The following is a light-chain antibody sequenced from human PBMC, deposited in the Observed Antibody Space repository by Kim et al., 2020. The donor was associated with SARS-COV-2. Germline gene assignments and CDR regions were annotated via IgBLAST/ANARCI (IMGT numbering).Light chain of an antibody. CDR3: QVWDSSSDQPK. CDR1: NIGSKS. Sequence: SYELTQPPSVSVAPGKTARITCGGNNIGSKSVHWYQQKPGQAPVLVIYYDSDRPSGIPERFSGSNSGNTATLTISRVEAGDEADYYCQVWDSSSDQPKFGGGTQLTVL. V-gene: IGLV3-21*04. CDR2: YDS. J-gene: IGLJ2*01.